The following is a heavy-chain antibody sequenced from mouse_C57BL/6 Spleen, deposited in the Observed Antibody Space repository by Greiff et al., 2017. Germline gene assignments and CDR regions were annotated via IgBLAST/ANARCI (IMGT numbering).Heavy chain of an antibody. CDR1: GYTFTSYW. V-gene: IGHV1-69*01. CDR3: AECPDADGYYYAMDY. CDR2: IDPSDSYT. J-gene: IGHJ4*01. Sequence: QVQLQQPGAELVMPGASVKLSCKASGYTFTSYWMHWVKQRPGQGLEWIGEIDPSDSYTNYTQKFKGKSTLPVDKSSSTAYMQLSSLTSEDSAVYYCAECPDADGYYYAMDYWGQGTSVTVSS.